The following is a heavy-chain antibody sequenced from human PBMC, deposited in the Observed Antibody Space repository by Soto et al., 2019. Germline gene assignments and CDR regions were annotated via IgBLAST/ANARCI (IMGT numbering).Heavy chain of an antibody. J-gene: IGHJ6*02. D-gene: IGHD5-18*01. CDR3: ASFSGYSYGPHYYYGMDV. Sequence: GASVKVSCKASGYTFTSYAMPWVRQAPGQRLEWMGWINAGNGNTKYSQKFQGRVTITRDTSASTAYMELSSLRSEDTAVYYCASFSGYSYGPHYYYGMDVWGQGTTVTSP. CDR1: GYTFTSYA. V-gene: IGHV1-3*01. CDR2: INAGNGNT.